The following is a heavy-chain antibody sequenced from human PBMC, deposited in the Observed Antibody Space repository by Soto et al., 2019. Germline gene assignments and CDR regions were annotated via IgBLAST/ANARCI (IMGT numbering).Heavy chain of an antibody. V-gene: IGHV4-59*01. CDR2: IYYSGST. Sequence: PSETLSLICTVSGGSISSYYWSWIRQPPGKGLEWIGYIYYSGSTNYNPSLKSRVTISVDTSKNQFSLKLSSVTAADTAVYYCARVPLATSYYDFWSGYYPPGEVYYYMDVWGKGTTVTVSS. D-gene: IGHD3-3*01. CDR3: ARVPLATSYYDFWSGYYPPGEVYYYMDV. J-gene: IGHJ6*03. CDR1: GGSISSYY.